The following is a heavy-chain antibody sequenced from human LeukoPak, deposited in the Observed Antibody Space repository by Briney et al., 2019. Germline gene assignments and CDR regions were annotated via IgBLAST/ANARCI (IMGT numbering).Heavy chain of an antibody. CDR2: IYTGGNT. V-gene: IGHV4-4*07. D-gene: IGHD1-26*01. J-gene: IGHJ4*02. CDR1: GGSISGHY. Sequence: SETLSLTCTVSGGSISGHYWNWIRQPAGKGLEWIGRIYTGGNTNYNPSLTSRVTMSVDTSKTQFSLNLASVTAADTAVYYCARGSGSNYYDYWGQGTLVTVSS. CDR3: ARGSGSNYYDY.